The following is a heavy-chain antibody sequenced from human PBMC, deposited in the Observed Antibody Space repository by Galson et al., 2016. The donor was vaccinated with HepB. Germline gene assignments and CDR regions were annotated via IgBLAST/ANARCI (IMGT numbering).Heavy chain of an antibody. CDR2: NSPYGT. V-gene: IGHV3-23*01. Sequence: SLRLSCAASGFTFTTSGMSWVRQAPGKGLEWVSANSPYGTYYADSVKDRFTISRDNSENTLYLQLNSLRAEDTALYYCATYRGYNSGYGAYFDNWGQGTLVTVSS. CDR3: ATYRGYNSGYGAYFDN. CDR1: GFTFTTSG. D-gene: IGHD5-18*01. J-gene: IGHJ4*02.